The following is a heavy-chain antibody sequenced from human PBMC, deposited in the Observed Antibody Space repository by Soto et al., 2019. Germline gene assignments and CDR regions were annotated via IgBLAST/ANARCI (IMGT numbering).Heavy chain of an antibody. J-gene: IGHJ4*02. CDR1: GFSISDYA. Sequence: GGSLRLSCSASGFSISDYAMSWVRQAPGKGLEWVSSLSDSGTRTFYADSVKGRFAISRDTSKNTVYMEMNNLRVEGTALYYCAKDGIRKDDYWGQGTVVTVSS. V-gene: IGHV3-23*01. CDR3: AKDGIRKDDY. CDR2: LSDSGTRT.